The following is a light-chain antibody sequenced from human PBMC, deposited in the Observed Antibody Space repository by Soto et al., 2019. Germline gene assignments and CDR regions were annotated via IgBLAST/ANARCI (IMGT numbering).Light chain of an antibody. CDR2: NND. CDR3: ATWDDSLNGYV. Sequence: QSVLTQPPSTSGTPGQRVTISCSGSSSNIGSNTVNWYQQLPKTAPKLLIYNNDQRPSGVPDRFSGSKSGTSASLAISGLQSEDEADYYCATWDDSLNGYVFGTVTKVTVL. V-gene: IGLV1-44*01. J-gene: IGLJ1*01. CDR1: SSNIGSNT.